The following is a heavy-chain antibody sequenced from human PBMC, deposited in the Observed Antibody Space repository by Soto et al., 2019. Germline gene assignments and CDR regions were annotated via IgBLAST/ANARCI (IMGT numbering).Heavy chain of an antibody. Sequence: QVQLVQSGAEVKKPGASVKVSCKASGYTFSSYAIIWVRQSPGQGLEWMGWISAYTGNTNYAQTLQRRVTLTTDTATSTAYMALRSLRSNDTALYCCARGHLPRQAHRAWFGHWGQGTLVTVSS. V-gene: IGHV1-18*01. D-gene: IGHD6-25*01. CDR2: ISAYTGNT. CDR3: ARGHLPRQAHRAWFGH. J-gene: IGHJ5*02. CDR1: GYTFSSYA.